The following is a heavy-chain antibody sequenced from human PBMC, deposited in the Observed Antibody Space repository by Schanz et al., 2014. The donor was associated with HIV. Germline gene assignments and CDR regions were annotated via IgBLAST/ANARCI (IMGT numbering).Heavy chain of an antibody. CDR1: GFTFSSYG. CDR2: ISYDGSNK. V-gene: IGHV3-30*18. CDR3: AKEEQQLGGVGGYHFDY. J-gene: IGHJ4*02. Sequence: HVQLVESGGGVVQPGRSLRLSCAASGFTFSSYGMHWVRPAPGKGLEWVAVISYDGSNKYYADSVKGRFTISRDISKNTLYLQMNSLRAEDTAVYYCAKEEQQLGGVGGYHFDYWGQGTLVTVSS. D-gene: IGHD6-13*01.